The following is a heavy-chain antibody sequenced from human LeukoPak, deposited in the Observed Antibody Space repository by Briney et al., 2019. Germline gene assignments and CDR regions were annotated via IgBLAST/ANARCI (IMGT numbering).Heavy chain of an antibody. CDR3: ARVGYSYGWDDAFDI. D-gene: IGHD5-18*01. CDR1: GFTFSSYW. Sequence: GVSLRLSCAASGFTFSSYWMHWVRQAPGKGLVWVSRINSDGSSTSYADSVKGRFTISRDNAKNTLYLQMNSLRAEDTAVYYCARVGYSYGWDDAFDIWGQGTMVTVSS. V-gene: IGHV3-74*01. J-gene: IGHJ3*02. CDR2: INSDGSST.